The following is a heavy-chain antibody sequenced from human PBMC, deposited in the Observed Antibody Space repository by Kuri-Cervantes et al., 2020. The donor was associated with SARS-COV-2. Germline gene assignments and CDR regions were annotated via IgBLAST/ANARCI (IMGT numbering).Heavy chain of an antibody. Sequence: ASVKVSCKASGGTFSSYAISWVRQAPGQRLEWMGWINPNSGGTNYAQKFQGRVTMTRDTSISTAYMELSRLRSDDTAVYYCARVPYYGPLDYWGQGTLVTVSS. J-gene: IGHJ4*02. CDR3: ARVPYYGPLDY. V-gene: IGHV1-2*02. D-gene: IGHD4-17*01. CDR2: INPNSGGT. CDR1: GGTFSSYA.